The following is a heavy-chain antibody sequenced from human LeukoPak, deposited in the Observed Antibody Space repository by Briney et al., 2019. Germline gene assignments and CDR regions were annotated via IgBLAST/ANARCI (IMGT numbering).Heavy chain of an antibody. CDR1: GFTFSSYE. CDR3: ARVPRLGGYSGYGGGFDY. J-gene: IGHJ4*02. Sequence: GGSLRLSCAASGFTFSSYEMNWVRQAPGKGLEWVSYISSSGSTIYYADPVKGRFTISRDNAKNSLYLQMNSLRAEDTAVYYCARVPRLGGYSGYGGGFDYWGQGTLVTVSS. CDR2: ISSSGSTI. V-gene: IGHV3-48*03. D-gene: IGHD5-12*01.